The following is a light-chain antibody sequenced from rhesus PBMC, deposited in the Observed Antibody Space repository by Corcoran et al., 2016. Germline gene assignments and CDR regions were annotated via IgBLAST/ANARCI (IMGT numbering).Light chain of an antibody. Sequence: DIQMTQSPSSLSASVGDRVTITCRASRGITNDLAWYQQKPGETPKLLIYEASSLQSGIPSRVSGSGSGTDFTLTISSLQPEDFATYYCQHYYSTPFTFGPGTKLDIK. J-gene: IGKJ3*01. CDR2: EAS. CDR3: QHYYSTPFT. CDR1: RGITND. V-gene: IGKV1-25*01.